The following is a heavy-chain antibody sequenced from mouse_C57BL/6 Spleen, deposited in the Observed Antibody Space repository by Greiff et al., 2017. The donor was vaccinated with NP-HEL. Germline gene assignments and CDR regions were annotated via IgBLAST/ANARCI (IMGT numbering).Heavy chain of an antibody. CDR1: GFSFTSYG. V-gene: IGHV2-2*01. J-gene: IGHJ4*01. CDR2: IWSGGST. D-gene: IGHD1-1*01. CDR3: AFTSGDYAMDY. Sequence: VKLVESGPGLVQPSQRLSITCTVPGFSFTSYGVHWVRQSPGKGLEWLGVIWSGGSTDYNAAFISRLSISKDNSKSQVCFKMNSLQADDTAIYYCAFTSGDYAMDYWGQGTSVTVSS.